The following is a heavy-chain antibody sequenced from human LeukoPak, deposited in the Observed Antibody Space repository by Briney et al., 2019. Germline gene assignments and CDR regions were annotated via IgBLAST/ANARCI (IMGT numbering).Heavy chain of an antibody. V-gene: IGHV1-3*01. CDR3: ARERWHCRGNDCYSVYYYGLDV. CDR1: GFPFTNYA. D-gene: IGHD2-15*01. Sequence: ASVKVSCKASGFPFTNYAFHWVRQAPGQRLEWLGWISAGNDDTKYSQKFQGRVTITRDTSANTAYMELSSLTSDDTAVYYCARERWHCRGNDCYSVYYYGLDVWGQGTTVTVSS. J-gene: IGHJ6*02. CDR2: ISAGNDDT.